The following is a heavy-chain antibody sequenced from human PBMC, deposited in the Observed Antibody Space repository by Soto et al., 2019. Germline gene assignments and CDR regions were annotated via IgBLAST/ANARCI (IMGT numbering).Heavy chain of an antibody. D-gene: IGHD3-22*01. J-gene: IGHJ4*02. CDR1: GFTFSTYG. Sequence: QVQLVESGGGVVHPGRSLRLSCAASGFTFSTYGMHWVRQPPGKGLEWVAVISSDGSNEYYADPVKGRFTISRDNSKNTLYLQMNSLRVEDTAVYYCAKTITTYSGDSRGRGALVDYWGQGTLVTVSS. V-gene: IGHV3-30*18. CDR2: ISSDGSNE. CDR3: AKTITTYSGDSRGRGALVDY.